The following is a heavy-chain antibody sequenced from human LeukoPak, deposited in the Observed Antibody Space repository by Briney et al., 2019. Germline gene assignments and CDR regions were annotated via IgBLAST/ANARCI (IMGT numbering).Heavy chain of an antibody. D-gene: IGHD5-12*01. Sequence: PSETLSLTCTVSGGSISSSSYYWGWIRQPPGKGLEWIGYIYHSGSTYYNPSLKSRVIISVDRSKNQFSLKLSSVTAADTAVYYCASNIVATVSYFDYWGQGTLVTVSS. V-gene: IGHV4-39*07. CDR3: ASNIVATVSYFDY. J-gene: IGHJ4*02. CDR2: IYHSGST. CDR1: GGSISSSSYY.